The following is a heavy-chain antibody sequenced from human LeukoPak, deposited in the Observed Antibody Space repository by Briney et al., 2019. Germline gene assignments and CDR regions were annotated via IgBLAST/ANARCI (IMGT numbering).Heavy chain of an antibody. Sequence: GRSLRLSCAASGFTFSSYGMHWVRQAPGKGLEWVAVISYDGSNKYYADSVKGRFTISRDNSKNTLYLQMNGLRAEDTAVYYCAKENFDYWGQGTLVTVSS. CDR2: ISYDGSNK. CDR1: GFTFSSYG. CDR3: AKENFDY. V-gene: IGHV3-30*18. J-gene: IGHJ4*02.